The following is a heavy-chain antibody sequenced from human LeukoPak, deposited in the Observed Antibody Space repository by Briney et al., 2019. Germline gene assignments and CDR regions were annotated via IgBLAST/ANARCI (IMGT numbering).Heavy chain of an antibody. CDR1: GGSISSSSYY. D-gene: IGHD6-13*01. J-gene: IGHJ4*02. Sequence: PPETLSLTCTVSGGSISSSSYYWGWIRQPPGKGLEWIGSIYYSGSTYYNPSLKSRVTISVDTSKNQFSLKLSSVTAADTAVYYCARRYSSSWFNYWGQGTLVTVSS. CDR2: IYYSGST. V-gene: IGHV4-39*07. CDR3: ARRYSSSWFNY.